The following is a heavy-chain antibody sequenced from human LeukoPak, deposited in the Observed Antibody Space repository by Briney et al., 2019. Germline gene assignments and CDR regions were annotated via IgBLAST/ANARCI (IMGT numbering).Heavy chain of an antibody. CDR2: IYTSGST. CDR1: GGSISSYY. Sequence: SETLSLTCTVSGGSISSYYWSWIRQPAGKGLDWIGRIYTSGSTNYNPSLKSRVTMSVDTSKNQFSLKLSSVTAADTAVYYYARDGRYSSGPSYWYFDLWGRGTLVTVSS. D-gene: IGHD6-19*01. J-gene: IGHJ2*01. V-gene: IGHV4-4*07. CDR3: ARDGRYSSGPSYWYFDL.